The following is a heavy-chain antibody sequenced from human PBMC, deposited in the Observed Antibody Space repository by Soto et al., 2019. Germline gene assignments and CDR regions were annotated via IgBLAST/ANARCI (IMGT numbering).Heavy chain of an antibody. D-gene: IGHD1-26*01. V-gene: IGHV3-33*01. CDR1: GFTFSSYG. J-gene: IGHJ1*01. CDR3: VRASGSHGPGYSQN. CDR2: VWYDGTNE. Sequence: QVQLVESGGGVVQPVRSLSLSCAASGFTFSSYGMHWVRQAPGKGLEWVSVVWYDGTNEYYADSVKCRFTIARDNYKNTLDLQMNILIAEDTAVYYCVRASGSHGPGYSQNLGQCTLVTVSS.